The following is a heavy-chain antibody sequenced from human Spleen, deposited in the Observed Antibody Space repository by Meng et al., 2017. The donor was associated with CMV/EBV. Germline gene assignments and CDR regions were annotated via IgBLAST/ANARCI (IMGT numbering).Heavy chain of an antibody. D-gene: IGHD1-1*01. CDR3: ARVKYNWKAEADWFDP. CDR2: TSYSGTT. Sequence: SETLSLTCSVSGGSISSHYWRWIRQTPRRGLECIGYTSYSGTTNYIPSLKSRVTMSLDTSKNQFSLNLGSVTAADTAVYYCARVKYNWKAEADWFDPWGQGTLVTVSS. J-gene: IGHJ5*02. V-gene: IGHV4-59*11. CDR1: GGSISSHY.